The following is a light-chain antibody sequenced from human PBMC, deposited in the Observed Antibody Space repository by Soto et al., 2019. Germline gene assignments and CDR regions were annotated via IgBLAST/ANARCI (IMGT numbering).Light chain of an antibody. CDR1: RSDAAGYNY. CDR3: CSYGGSNNLI. J-gene: IGLJ2*01. Sequence: QSALTQPPSASGSPGQSGTISCAGTRSDAAGYNYVSWYQQHPGKAPKLIIYGVNKRPSGVPDRFSGFKSGDTASLTVSGLQAEDEADYYCCSYGGSNNLIFGGGTKLTVL. CDR2: GVN. V-gene: IGLV2-8*01.